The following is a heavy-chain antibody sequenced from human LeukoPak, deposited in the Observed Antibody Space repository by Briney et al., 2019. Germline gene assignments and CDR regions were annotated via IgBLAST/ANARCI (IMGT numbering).Heavy chain of an antibody. Sequence: PGGSLRLSCAASGFTFSSYAMRWVRQAPGKGLEWVSAISATGGSTYYADSVKGRFTISRDNSKNTVYLQMNSLRAEDTAVYYCAKAQGWNYFVDDWGQGTLVTVSS. D-gene: IGHD1-7*01. CDR1: GFTFSSYA. CDR2: ISATGGST. J-gene: IGHJ4*02. V-gene: IGHV3-23*01. CDR3: AKAQGWNYFVDD.